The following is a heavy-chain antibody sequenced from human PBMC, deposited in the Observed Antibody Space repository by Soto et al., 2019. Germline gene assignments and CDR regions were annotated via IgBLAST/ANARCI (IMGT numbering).Heavy chain of an antibody. CDR3: ASKFNCRRWYRIRYCNTVMEF. V-gene: IGHV1-69*01. Sequence: MSWPRQSTGKGLEWMGGIIPIFGTANYAQKFQGRVTITADESTSTAYMELSSLRSEDPDVYYCASKFNCRRWYRIRYCNTVMEFWGQGSTVPVSS. CDR2: IIPIFGTA. J-gene: IGHJ6*02. D-gene: IGHD2-15*01.